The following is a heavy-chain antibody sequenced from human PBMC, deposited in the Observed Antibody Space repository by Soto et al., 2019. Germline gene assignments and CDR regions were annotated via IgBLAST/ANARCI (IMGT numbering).Heavy chain of an antibody. V-gene: IGHV3-9*01. CDR3: AKGAVTSIFAYFHY. Sequence: EVHLVESGGGLVQPGRSLRLSCAASGFTFDDYAMHWVRQVPGKGLEWVSSISWNSGNIVYADSVKGRFTISRDSANNSLYLQMNSLKTEDTALYYCAKGAVTSIFAYFHYWGQGTRVTVSS. J-gene: IGHJ4*02. CDR2: ISWNSGNI. CDR1: GFTFDDYA. D-gene: IGHD3-3*01.